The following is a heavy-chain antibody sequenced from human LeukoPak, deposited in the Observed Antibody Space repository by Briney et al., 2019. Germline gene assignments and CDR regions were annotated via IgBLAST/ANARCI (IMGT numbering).Heavy chain of an antibody. CDR3: ARDGGSYGDCPH. V-gene: IGHV1-46*01. CDR2: INPSDDTT. CDR1: GYTFTSNH. J-gene: IGHJ1*01. Sequence: ASVTVSCKASGYTFTSNHIHWVRQAPGQGLEWMGIINPSDDTTTYAQKFRGRVTMTRDTSTSTVYMDLSSLRSEDTAVYYCARDGGSYGDCPHWGQGTLVTVSS. D-gene: IGHD4-17*01.